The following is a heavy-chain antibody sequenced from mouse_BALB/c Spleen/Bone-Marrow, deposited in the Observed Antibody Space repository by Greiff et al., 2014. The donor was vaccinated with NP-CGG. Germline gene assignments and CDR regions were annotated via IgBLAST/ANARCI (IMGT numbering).Heavy chain of an antibody. V-gene: IGHV1-9*01. CDR2: ILPGSDST. J-gene: IGHJ4*01. Sequence: QVQLKQSGAELMKPGASVKISCKATGYTFSNLWIEWMKQRPGHGLEWIGEILPGSDSTKYHEKFKGKATFTADPPTKTVYMQLSSLTSEDSAVYYCARFRSYTMDFWGQGTSVTVSS. CDR1: GYTFSNLW. CDR3: ARFRSYTMDF.